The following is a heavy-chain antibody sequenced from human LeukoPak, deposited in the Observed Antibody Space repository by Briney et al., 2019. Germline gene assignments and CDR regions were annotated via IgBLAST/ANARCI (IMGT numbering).Heavy chain of an antibody. CDR2: ISYDGSNK. D-gene: IGHD1-26*01. J-gene: IGHJ4*02. CDR3: ASGRRHNQANDY. Sequence: GRSLRLSRAASGFTFSSYAMHWVRQAPGKGLEWVAVISYDGSNKYYADSAKGRFTISRDNSKNTLYLQMNSLRAEDTAVYYCASGRRHNQANDYWGQGTLVTVSS. V-gene: IGHV3-30*04. CDR1: GFTFSSYA.